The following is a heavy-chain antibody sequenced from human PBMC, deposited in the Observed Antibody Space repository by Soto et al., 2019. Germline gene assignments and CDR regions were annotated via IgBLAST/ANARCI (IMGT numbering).Heavy chain of an antibody. CDR2: INHSGST. CDR3: ARGRKDYSSSWYVD. V-gene: IGHV4-34*01. D-gene: IGHD6-13*01. J-gene: IGHJ4*02. CDR1: GGSFSGYY. Sequence: QVQLQQWGAGLLKPSETLSLTCAVYGGSFSGYYWSWIRQPPGKGLEWIGEINHSGSTNYNPSLKSRVTISVDTSKNQFSLKLSSVTAADTAVYYCARGRKDYSSSWYVDWGQGTLFTVSS.